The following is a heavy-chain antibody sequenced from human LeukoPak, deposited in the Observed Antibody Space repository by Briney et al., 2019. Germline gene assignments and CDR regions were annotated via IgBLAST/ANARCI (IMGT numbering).Heavy chain of an antibody. D-gene: IGHD2-15*01. CDR3: ARLGYCSGGSCYLFDY. J-gene: IGHJ4*02. Sequence: SETLSLTCTVSGGSISSYYWSWIRQPPGKGLEWIGYIYYSGSTNYNPSLKSRVTISVDTSKNQFSLKLSSVTAADTAAYYCARLGYCSGGSCYLFDYWGQGTLVTVSS. V-gene: IGHV4-59*01. CDR2: IYYSGST. CDR1: GGSISSYY.